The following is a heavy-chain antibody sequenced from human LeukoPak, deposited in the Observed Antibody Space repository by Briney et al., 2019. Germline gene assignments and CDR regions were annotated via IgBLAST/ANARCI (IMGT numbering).Heavy chain of an antibody. Sequence: SETLSLTCTVSGGSISSGSYYWSWIRQPAGKGLEWIGRIYTSGSTNYNPSLNGRVSISRDTTKNLFSLRLRSVTAADTAVYFCARGRVSSSTWYSTYYYYFYMDVWGKGTTVTVSS. D-gene: IGHD1-1*01. CDR3: ARGRVSSSTWYSTYYYYFYMDV. CDR1: GGSISSGSYY. V-gene: IGHV4-61*02. J-gene: IGHJ6*03. CDR2: IYTSGST.